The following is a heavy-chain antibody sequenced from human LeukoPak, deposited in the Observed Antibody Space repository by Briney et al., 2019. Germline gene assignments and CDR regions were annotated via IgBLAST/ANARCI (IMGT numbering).Heavy chain of an antibody. D-gene: IGHD3-3*01. CDR3: ARHGPSTYYDFWSGYLSYLDY. Sequence: PSETLSLTCTVSGGSISSYYWSWIRQPPGKGLEWIGYIYYSGSTNYNPSLKSRVTISVDTSKNQFSLKLSSVSAADTAVYYCARHGPSTYYDFWSGYLSYLDYWGQGTLVTVSS. CDR2: IYYSGST. J-gene: IGHJ4*02. V-gene: IGHV4-59*08. CDR1: GGSISSYY.